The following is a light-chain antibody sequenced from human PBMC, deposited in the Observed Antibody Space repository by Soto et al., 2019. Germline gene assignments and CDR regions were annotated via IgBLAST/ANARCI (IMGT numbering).Light chain of an antibody. CDR1: QSVSNN. CDR2: GAS. Sequence: DIVVTQSPLSLPVTPGEPATLSCRASQSVSNNYLAWYQQKPGQAPRLLIYGASTRATGIPARFSGSGSGTEFTLTISSLQSEDFAVYYCQQYNNWPLTFGGGTKVDI. V-gene: IGKV3-15*01. J-gene: IGKJ4*01. CDR3: QQYNNWPLT.